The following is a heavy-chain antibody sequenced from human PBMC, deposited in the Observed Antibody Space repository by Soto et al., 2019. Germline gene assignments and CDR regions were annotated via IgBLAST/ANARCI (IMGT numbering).Heavy chain of an antibody. V-gene: IGHV3-30*18. CDR2: ISYDGSNK. Sequence: GGSLRLSCAASGFTFSSYGMHWVRQAPGKGLEWVAVISYDGSNKYYADSVKGRFTISRDNSKNTLYLQMNSLRAEDTAVYYCAKDLASGLYQNYYYYGMDVWGQGTTVTVSS. CDR1: GFTFSSYG. CDR3: AKDLASGLYQNYYYYGMDV. J-gene: IGHJ6*02. D-gene: IGHD6-19*01.